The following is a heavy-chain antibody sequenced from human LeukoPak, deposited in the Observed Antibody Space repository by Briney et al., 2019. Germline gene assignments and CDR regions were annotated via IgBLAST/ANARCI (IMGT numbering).Heavy chain of an antibody. D-gene: IGHD3-10*01. J-gene: IGHJ4*02. CDR2: ISSSSSTI. Sequence: GGSLRLSCAASGFTFSSYSMNWVRQAPGKGLEWVSYISSSSSTIYYADSVKGRFTISRDNAKNSLYLQMNSLRAEDTAVYYCARDLTLLLWFGELSPPGGVDYWGQGTLVTVSS. V-gene: IGHV3-48*04. CDR3: ARDLTLLLWFGELSPPGGVDY. CDR1: GFTFSSYS.